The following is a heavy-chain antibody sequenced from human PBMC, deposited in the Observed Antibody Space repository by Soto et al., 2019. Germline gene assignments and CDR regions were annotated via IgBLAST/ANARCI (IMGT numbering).Heavy chain of an antibody. D-gene: IGHD5-18*01. J-gene: IGHJ4*02. CDR2: ISTFTGNT. CDR1: GYTFTNYG. CDR3: ARGWIRLWLFDY. Sequence: QVQLVQSGAEVKKPGASVKVSCKASGYTFTNYGISWVRQAPGQGLEWMGWISTFTGNTNYAQRLQGRVTMTTDTSTSLAYVELRSLRSDDTAVDYCARGWIRLWLFDYWGQGTLVPVSS. V-gene: IGHV1-18*01.